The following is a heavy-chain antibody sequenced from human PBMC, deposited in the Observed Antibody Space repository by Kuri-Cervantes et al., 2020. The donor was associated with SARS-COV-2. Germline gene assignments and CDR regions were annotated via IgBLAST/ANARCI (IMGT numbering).Heavy chain of an antibody. CDR3: ARGQRGHIVVVTAKHYLVFQH. CDR1: GFTFSSYG. CDR2: IRYDGSNK. Sequence: GESLKISCAASGFTFSSYGMHWVRQAPDKGLEWVAFIRYDGSNKYYADSVKGRFTISRDNSKNTLYLQMNSLRAEDTAVYYCARGQRGHIVVVTAKHYLVFQHWGQGTLVTVSS. D-gene: IGHD2-21*02. J-gene: IGHJ1*01. V-gene: IGHV3-30*02.